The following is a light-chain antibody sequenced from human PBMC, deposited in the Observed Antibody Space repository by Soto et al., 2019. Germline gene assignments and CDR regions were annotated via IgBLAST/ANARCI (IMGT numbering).Light chain of an antibody. J-gene: IGLJ1*01. CDR3: SSYAGSSNV. CDR2: EVS. V-gene: IGLV2-8*01. CDR1: SSDVGAYNY. Sequence: QSVLTQPPSASGSPGQSVTISCTGTSSDVGAYNYVSRYQQHPGKAPKLMIYEVSKRPSGVPDRFSGSKSGNTASLTVSGLQAEDEADYYCSSYAGSSNVFGTGTKVTVL.